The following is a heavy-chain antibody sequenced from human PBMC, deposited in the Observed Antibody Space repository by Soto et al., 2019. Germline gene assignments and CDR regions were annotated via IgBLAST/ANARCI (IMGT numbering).Heavy chain of an antibody. D-gene: IGHD2-15*01. Sequence: QLQLQESGPGLVKPSETLSLTCTVSGGSISSSSYYWGWIRQPPGKGLEWIGSIYYSGSTYYNPSLKSRVTISVDTSKNQFSLKLSSVTAADTAVYYCARHRDIVVVVAATAALDYWGQGTLVTVSS. CDR2: IYYSGST. J-gene: IGHJ4*02. CDR3: ARHRDIVVVVAATAALDY. V-gene: IGHV4-39*01. CDR1: GGSISSSSYY.